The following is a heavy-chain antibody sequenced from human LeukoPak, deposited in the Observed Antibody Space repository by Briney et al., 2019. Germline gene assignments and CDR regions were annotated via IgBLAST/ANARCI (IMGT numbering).Heavy chain of an antibody. V-gene: IGHV3-21*05. Sequence: GGSLRLSCVGSGFNFRTYNLNWVRQAPGKGLEWVSDISGSSSYTDYADSVKGRFTISKDNANSSVFLQMDSLRAEDTAVYYCARDSYYYDGHDYMDVWGKGTTVTVSS. CDR2: ISGSSSYT. CDR1: GFNFRTYN. J-gene: IGHJ6*03. D-gene: IGHD3-22*01. CDR3: ARDSYYYDGHDYMDV.